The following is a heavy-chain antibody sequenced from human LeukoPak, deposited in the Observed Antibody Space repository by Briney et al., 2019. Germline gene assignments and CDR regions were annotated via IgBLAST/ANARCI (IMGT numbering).Heavy chain of an antibody. J-gene: IGHJ6*02. CDR3: ARADYDSSSYYYYGMDV. Sequence: PGGSLRLSCAASGFTFSNYGMSWVRQAPGKGLEWVSSISSSSSYIYYADSVKGRFTISRDNAKNSLYLQMNSLRAEDTAVYYCARADYDSSSYYYYGMDVWGQGTTVTVSS. D-gene: IGHD3-22*01. V-gene: IGHV3-21*01. CDR1: GFTFSNYG. CDR2: ISSSSSYI.